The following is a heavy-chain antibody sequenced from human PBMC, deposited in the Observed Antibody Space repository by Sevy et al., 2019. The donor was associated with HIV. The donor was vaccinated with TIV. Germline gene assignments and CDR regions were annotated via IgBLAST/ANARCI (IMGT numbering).Heavy chain of an antibody. D-gene: IGHD2-15*01. J-gene: IGHJ3*02. Sequence: GESLRISCKGSGYSFTSYWIGWVRQMPGKGLEWMGIIYPGDSDTRYSPSFQGQVTISADKSISTAYLQWRSLKASDTAMYYCARHWPGEDIVVEVAALAFDTWGQGTMVTVSS. V-gene: IGHV5-51*01. CDR2: IYPGDSDT. CDR1: GYSFTSYW. CDR3: ARHWPGEDIVVEVAALAFDT.